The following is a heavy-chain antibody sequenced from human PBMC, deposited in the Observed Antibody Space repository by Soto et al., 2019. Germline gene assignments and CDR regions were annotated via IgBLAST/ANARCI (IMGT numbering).Heavy chain of an antibody. V-gene: IGHV4-34*01. Sequence: SETLSLTCAVYGGSFSGYYWSWIRQPPGKGLEWIGEINHSGSTNYNPSLKSRVTIPVDTSKNQFSLKLSSVTAADTAVYYCARGSGRITIFGVVKYGMDVWGEGTTVTGSS. J-gene: IGHJ6*04. CDR3: ARGSGRITIFGVVKYGMDV. CDR2: INHSGST. CDR1: GGSFSGYY. D-gene: IGHD3-3*01.